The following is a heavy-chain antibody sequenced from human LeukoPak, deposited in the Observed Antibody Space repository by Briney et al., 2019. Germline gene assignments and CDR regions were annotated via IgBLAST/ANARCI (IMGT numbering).Heavy chain of an antibody. J-gene: IGHJ6*02. CDR2: ISGSGGST. CDR1: GFTFSSYA. V-gene: IGHV3-23*01. D-gene: IGHD6-19*01. CDR3: AKVAVAGTTYYYYGMDV. Sequence: GGSLRLSCAASGFTFSSYAMSWVRQAPGKGLEWVSAISGSGGSTYYADSVKGRFTISRDNSKNTLYLQMNSLRAEDTAVYYCAKVAVAGTTYYYYGMDVWGQGTTVTVSS.